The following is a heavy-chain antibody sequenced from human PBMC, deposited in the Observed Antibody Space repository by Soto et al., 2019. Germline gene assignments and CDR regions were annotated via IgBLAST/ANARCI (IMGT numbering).Heavy chain of an antibody. CDR1: VFTFNSYA. J-gene: IGHJ4*02. V-gene: IGHV3-23*01. CDR3: AKDPSSSWYPSLDY. D-gene: IGHD6-13*01. Sequence: PGGSLRLSCASSVFTFNSYAMSWVRQAPGKGLEWVSAISGSGGSTYYADSVKGRFTISRDNSKNTLYLQMNSLRAEDTAVYYCAKDPSSSWYPSLDYWGQGTLVTVSS. CDR2: ISGSGGST.